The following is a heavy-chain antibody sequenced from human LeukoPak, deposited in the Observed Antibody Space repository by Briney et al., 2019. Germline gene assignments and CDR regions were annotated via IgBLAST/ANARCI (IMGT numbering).Heavy chain of an antibody. Sequence: GSLRLSCAASGFTFSSYEMNWVRQAPGKGLEWIGSIYHSGSTYYNPSLKSRVTISVDTSKNQFSLKLSSVTAADTAVYYCARDYMWEPFDYWGQGTLVTVSS. D-gene: IGHD1-26*01. V-gene: IGHV4-38-2*02. CDR1: GFTFSSYE. J-gene: IGHJ4*02. CDR2: IYHSGST. CDR3: ARDYMWEPFDY.